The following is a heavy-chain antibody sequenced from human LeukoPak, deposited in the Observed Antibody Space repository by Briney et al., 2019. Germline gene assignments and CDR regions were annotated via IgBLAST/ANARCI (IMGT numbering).Heavy chain of an antibody. CDR2: IYTSGST. J-gene: IGHJ5*02. Sequence: SETLSLTCTVSGGSISSYYWSWIRQPAGKGLEWIGRIYTSGSTNYNPSLKSRVTMSVDTSKNQFSLKLSSVTAADTAVYYCARDRTSILGVVTSGLDPWGQGTLVTVSS. D-gene: IGHD3-3*01. CDR1: GGSISSYY. CDR3: ARDRTSILGVVTSGLDP. V-gene: IGHV4-4*07.